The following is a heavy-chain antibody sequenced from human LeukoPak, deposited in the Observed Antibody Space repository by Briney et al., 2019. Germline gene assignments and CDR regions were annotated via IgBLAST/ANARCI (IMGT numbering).Heavy chain of an antibody. CDR1: GFILDDYA. J-gene: IGHJ4*02. D-gene: IGHD3-9*01. CDR2: ISWNSRIL. V-gene: IGHV3-9*01. Sequence: PGGSLRLSCAASGFILDDYAMYWVRQAPGKGLDWVSGISWNSRILDYADSVKGRFTISRDNAKGSLYLQVNSLTTEDTAFYYCARLTGAASGTYYFDFWGQGTLVTVSS. CDR3: ARLTGAASGTYYFDF.